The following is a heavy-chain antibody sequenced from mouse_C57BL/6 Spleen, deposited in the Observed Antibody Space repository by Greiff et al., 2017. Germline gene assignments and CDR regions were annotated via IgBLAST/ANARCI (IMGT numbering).Heavy chain of an antibody. V-gene: IGHV1-82*01. CDR2: IYPGDGDT. CDR1: GYAFSSSW. D-gene: IGHD1-1*01. CDR3: ARTITTVEAMDY. J-gene: IGHJ4*01. Sequence: VQGVESGPELVKPGASVKISCKASGYAFSSSWMNWVKQRPGKGLEWIGRIYPGDGDTNYNGKFKGKATLTADKSSSTAYMQLSSLTSEDSAVYFCARTITTVEAMDYWGQGTSVTVSS.